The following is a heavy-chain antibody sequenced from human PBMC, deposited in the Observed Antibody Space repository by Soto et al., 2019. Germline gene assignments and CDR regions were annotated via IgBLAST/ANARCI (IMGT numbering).Heavy chain of an antibody. Sequence: QMQLVQSGPEVKKPGTSVKVSCKASGFTFTSSAVQWVRQARGQRLEWIGWIVVGSGNTNYAQKSQERVTITMDMSTSTAYMELSRLRSEDTAVYYCAADFSSSWSGRYYYYGMDVWGQGTTVTVSS. J-gene: IGHJ6*02. V-gene: IGHV1-58*01. CDR3: AADFSSSWSGRYYYYGMDV. CDR1: GFTFTSSA. D-gene: IGHD6-13*01. CDR2: IVVGSGNT.